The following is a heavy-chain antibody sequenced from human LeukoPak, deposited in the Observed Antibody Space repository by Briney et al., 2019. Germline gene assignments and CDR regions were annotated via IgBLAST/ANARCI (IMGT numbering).Heavy chain of an antibody. D-gene: IGHD2-21*01. CDR2: INPSGTST. CDR3: AREFRGGYFDY. CDR1: GFTFTSYY. Sequence: ASVKVSCKASGFTFTSYYMHWVRQAPGQGLEWMGLINPSGTSTNYAQKFQGRVTMTRDTSTSTVYMELSSLRSEDTAVYYCAREFRGGYFDYWGREPWSPSPQ. V-gene: IGHV1-46*01. J-gene: IGHJ4*02.